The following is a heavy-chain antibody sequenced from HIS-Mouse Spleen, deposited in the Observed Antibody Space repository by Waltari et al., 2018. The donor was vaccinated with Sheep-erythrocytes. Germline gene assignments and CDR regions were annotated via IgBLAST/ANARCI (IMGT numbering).Heavy chain of an antibody. D-gene: IGHD5-18*01. CDR2: IYYSGST. CDR3: ARHKDTAMVHFDY. J-gene: IGHJ4*02. CDR1: GGSISSSGYY. V-gene: IGHV4-39*01. Sequence: QLQLQESGPGLVKPSETLSLTCTVSGGSISSSGYYWGWLRQLPGKGLEWIGSIYYSGSTYYNPSLKSRVTISVDTSKNQFSLKLSSVTAADTAVYYCARHKDTAMVHFDYWGQGTLVTVSS.